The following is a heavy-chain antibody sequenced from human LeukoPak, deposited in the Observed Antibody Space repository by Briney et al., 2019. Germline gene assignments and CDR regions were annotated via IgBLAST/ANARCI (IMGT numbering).Heavy chain of an antibody. V-gene: IGHV1-2*02. CDR3: ARAPLGGPLRFFDD. CDR2: INPNSGGT. CDR1: GYTFTGYY. J-gene: IGHJ5*02. D-gene: IGHD3-3*01. Sequence: ASVKVSCKASGYTFTGYYIHWVRQAPGQGLEWMGWINPNSGGTNYAQKFQGRVTVTRDTSISTAYMELTRLRSDDTAVFYCARAPLGGPLRFFDDWGQGTLVTVSS.